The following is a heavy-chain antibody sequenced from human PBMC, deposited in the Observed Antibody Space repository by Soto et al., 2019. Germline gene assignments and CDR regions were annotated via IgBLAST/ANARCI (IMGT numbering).Heavy chain of an antibody. V-gene: IGHV1-24*01. CDR2: FDPEDGET. J-gene: IGHJ5*02. CDR1: GYTLTELS. Sequence: GASVKVSCKVSGYTLTELSMHWVRQAPGTGLEWMGGFDPEDGETIYAQKFQGRVTMTEDTSTDTAYMELSSLRSEDTAVYYCATLGAVEITGTTNNWFDPWGQGTLVTVSS. CDR3: ATLGAVEITGTTNNWFDP. D-gene: IGHD1-7*01.